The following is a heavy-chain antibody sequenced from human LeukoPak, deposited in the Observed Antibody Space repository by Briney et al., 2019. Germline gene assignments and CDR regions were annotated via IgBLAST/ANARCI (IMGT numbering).Heavy chain of an antibody. CDR2: IYTSGST. J-gene: IGHJ4*02. CDR3: ARARASSGWSDFDY. V-gene: IGHV4-4*07. CDR1: GGSISSYY. D-gene: IGHD6-19*01. Sequence: SETLSLTCTVSGGSISSYYWSWIRQPAGKGLEWIGRIYTSGSTNYNPSLKSRVTMSVDTSKNRFSLKLSSVTAADTAVYYCARARASSGWSDFDYWGQGTLVTVSS.